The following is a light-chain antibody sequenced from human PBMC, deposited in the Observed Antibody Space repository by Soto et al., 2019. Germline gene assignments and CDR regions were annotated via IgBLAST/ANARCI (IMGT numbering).Light chain of an antibody. Sequence: EIVLTQSPGTLSLSPGERATLSCRASQSVSNNYLAWYQQKPGQAPRLLIYGASNRATGIPDRFSGSGSGTDFTLTISRLEPEDFAVYYCQQYCSSPATFGQGTNLEIK. CDR2: GAS. V-gene: IGKV3-20*01. CDR1: QSVSNNY. CDR3: QQYCSSPAT. J-gene: IGKJ2*01.